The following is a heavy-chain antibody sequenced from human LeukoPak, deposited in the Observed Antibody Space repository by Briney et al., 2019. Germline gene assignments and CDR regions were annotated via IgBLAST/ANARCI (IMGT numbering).Heavy chain of an antibody. J-gene: IGHJ3*02. CDR3: ARVLLERPGIDSFDM. Sequence: PGGSLRLSCGASGFRLGSYSMDWVRQAPGKGLEWVSHINSGSYTIYYADSVKGRFTISRDNAGNSLYLQMNSLKGEDTAVYYCARVLLERPGIDSFDMWGQGTMVTVSS. CDR1: GFRLGSYS. D-gene: IGHD1-1*01. V-gene: IGHV3-48*01. CDR2: INSGSYTI.